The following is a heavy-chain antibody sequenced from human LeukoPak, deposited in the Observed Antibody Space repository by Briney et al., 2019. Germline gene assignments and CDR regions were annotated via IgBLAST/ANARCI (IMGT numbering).Heavy chain of an antibody. J-gene: IGHJ4*02. V-gene: IGHV3-7*01. CDR2: IKQDGSEK. CDR3: ARDRPYYYGSGSYYTFDY. CDR1: GFTLSSYW. Sequence: GGSLRLSCAASGFTLSSYWMSWVRQAPGKGLEWVANIKQDGSEKYYVDSVKGRFTISRDNAKNSLYLQMNSLRAEDTAVYYCARDRPYYYGSGSYYTFDYWGQGTLVTVSS. D-gene: IGHD3-10*01.